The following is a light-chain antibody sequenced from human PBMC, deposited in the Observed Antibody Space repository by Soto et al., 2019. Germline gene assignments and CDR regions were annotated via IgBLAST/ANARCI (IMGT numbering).Light chain of an antibody. Sequence: EIVMTQSPATLSVSPGEIATLSCRASQSVTSNVAWYQQKPGQAPRLLIFAASTRATGMPARFSGSGSGTEFALTVSRLQSEDVAVYECQKYSDWALTGGGGTKVEIK. CDR2: AAS. CDR3: QKYSDWALT. V-gene: IGKV3-15*01. J-gene: IGKJ4*01. CDR1: QSVTSN.